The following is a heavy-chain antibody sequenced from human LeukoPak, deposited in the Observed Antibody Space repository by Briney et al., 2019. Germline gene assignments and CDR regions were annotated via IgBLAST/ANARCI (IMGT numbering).Heavy chain of an antibody. Sequence: SETLSLTCTVSGGSISSYYWSWIRQPPGKGLEWIGYIYYSGSTNYNPSLKSRVTISVDTSKNQFSLKLSSVTAADTAVYYCARTADFWSGYYGDYFDYWGQGTLVTVSS. J-gene: IGHJ4*02. D-gene: IGHD3-3*01. CDR2: IYYSGST. CDR1: GGSISSYY. CDR3: ARTADFWSGYYGDYFDY. V-gene: IGHV4-59*01.